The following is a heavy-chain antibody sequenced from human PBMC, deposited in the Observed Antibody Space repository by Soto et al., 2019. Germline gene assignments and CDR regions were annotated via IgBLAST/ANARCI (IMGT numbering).Heavy chain of an antibody. V-gene: IGHV4-34*01. Sequence: QEQLQQWGAGLVEPSETLALSYAVYVGSFSDFYWSWIRQPPGKGLEWIGEVNHGGSTNYNPSLRSRVAISVDTSKNQFSLRLSSVTAADMAVYYCARGGTSMVTRAFDIWGQGTMVTVSS. CDR2: VNHGGST. J-gene: IGHJ3*02. CDR1: VGSFSDFY. D-gene: IGHD5-18*01. CDR3: ARGGTSMVTRAFDI.